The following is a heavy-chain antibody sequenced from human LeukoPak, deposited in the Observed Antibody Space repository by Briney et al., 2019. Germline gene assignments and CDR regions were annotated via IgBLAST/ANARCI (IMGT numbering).Heavy chain of an antibody. Sequence: GRALRLSCAASGFTLSSDGMHWVRQAPGKGLEWVAVISYDGSNKYYADSVKGRFTISRDNSKNTLYLQMNSLRAEDTAVYYCAKQSWGSTYYFDYWGQGTLVTVSS. CDR2: ISYDGSNK. V-gene: IGHV3-30*18. CDR3: AKQSWGSTYYFDY. J-gene: IGHJ4*02. CDR1: GFTLSSDG. D-gene: IGHD7-27*01.